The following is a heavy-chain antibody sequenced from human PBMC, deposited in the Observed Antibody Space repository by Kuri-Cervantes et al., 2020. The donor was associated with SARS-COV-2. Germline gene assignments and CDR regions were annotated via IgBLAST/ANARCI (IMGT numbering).Heavy chain of an antibody. CDR3: ANSRSDSVYYYMDV. D-gene: IGHD2/OR15-2a*01. J-gene: IGHJ6*03. Sequence: GESLKISCAASGFTFSSYAMHWVRQAPGKGLEYVSAISSNGGSTYYADSVKGRFTISRDNSKNTLYLQMNSMRVEDTAVYYCANSRSDSVYYYMDVWGTGTTVTVSS. V-gene: IGHV3-64*04. CDR2: ISSNGGST. CDR1: GFTFSSYA.